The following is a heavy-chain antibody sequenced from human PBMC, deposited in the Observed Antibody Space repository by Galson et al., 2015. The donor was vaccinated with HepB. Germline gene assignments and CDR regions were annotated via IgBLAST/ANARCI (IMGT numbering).Heavy chain of an antibody. CDR2: IIDNARGGTA. Sequence: SLRLSCAASGFTFTTTWMSWVRQAPGKGLEWVGRIIDNARGGTAAYTAPVKGRFIISRDDYAQSLFLQMNSVRAEDTGVYYCITTFRSDSSGSFWGQGTLVAVSS. CDR1: GFTFTTTW. CDR3: ITTFRSDSSGSF. J-gene: IGHJ4*02. V-gene: IGHV3-15*01. D-gene: IGHD3-22*01.